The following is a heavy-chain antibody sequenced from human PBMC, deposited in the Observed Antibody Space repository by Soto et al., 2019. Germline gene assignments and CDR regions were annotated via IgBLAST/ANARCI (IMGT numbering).Heavy chain of an antibody. CDR2: MSSDGYT. Sequence: GALRLSCAASGFTFRSYAMGWVRQAPGKGLEWVSTMSSDGYTWYGDSVKGRFAISRDNSKNTVFLQMDSLRAEDTAVYYCARDRRYPHDVLDIWAQGSMVTGSS. J-gene: IGHJ3*02. V-gene: IGHV3-23*01. D-gene: IGHD1-26*01. CDR3: ARDRRYPHDVLDI. CDR1: GFTFRSYA.